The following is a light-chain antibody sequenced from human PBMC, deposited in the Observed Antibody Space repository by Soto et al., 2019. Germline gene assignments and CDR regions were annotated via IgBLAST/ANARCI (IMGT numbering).Light chain of an antibody. CDR1: QSVSSSY. CDR3: QQYCSTPPKT. V-gene: IGKV3-20*01. CDR2: GAS. J-gene: IGKJ1*01. Sequence: EIVLTQSPGTLSLSPGERATLSCRASQSVSSSYLAWYQQKPGQAPRLLIYGASSRATGIPDRFSGGGSGTDFSTTISRREPEDFAVYYCQQYCSTPPKTFGQGTKVEIK.